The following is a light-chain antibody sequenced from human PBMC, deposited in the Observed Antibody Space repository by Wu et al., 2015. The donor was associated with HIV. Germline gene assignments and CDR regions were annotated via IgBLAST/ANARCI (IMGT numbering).Light chain of an antibody. V-gene: IGKV1-39*01. CDR3: QQSYYTPWT. Sequence: DIQMTHSPPSLSASVGDRVTITCRASQDIGNFLNWYQQKPGKAPKLLIYAASTLHSGAPSRFSGSRSGAHFTLTISSLRLEDSATYFRQQSYYTPWTFGQGTKVELK. J-gene: IGKJ1*01. CDR1: QDIGNF. CDR2: AAS.